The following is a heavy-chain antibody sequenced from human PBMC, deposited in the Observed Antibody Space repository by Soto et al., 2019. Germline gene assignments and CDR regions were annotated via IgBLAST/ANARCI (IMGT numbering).Heavy chain of an antibody. J-gene: IGHJ4*02. CDR2: INHSGST. CDR1: GGSFSGYY. D-gene: IGHD5-18*01. CDR3: ALGGYSYGWD. Sequence: QVQLQQWGAGLLKPSETLSLTCAVYGGSFSGYYWSWIRQPPGKGLEWIGEINHSGSTNYNPSLKSRVTISVDTSKNQFSLKLSSVTAADTAVYYCALGGYSYGWDWGQGTLVTVSS. V-gene: IGHV4-34*01.